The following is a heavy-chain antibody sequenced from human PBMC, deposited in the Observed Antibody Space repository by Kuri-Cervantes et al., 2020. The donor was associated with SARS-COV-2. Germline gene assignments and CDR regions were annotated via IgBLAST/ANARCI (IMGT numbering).Heavy chain of an antibody. V-gene: IGHV3-23*01. J-gene: IGHJ4*02. Sequence: GGSLRLSCAASGFHFSSYAMSWVRQAPGKGLEWVSGISGSDGRTYYADSVKGRFTISRDSSKNTLYLQMNSLRVEDTAVYYCAKSVQLAVPAATDDYWGQGTLVTVPS. CDR2: ISGSDGRT. D-gene: IGHD2-2*01. CDR3: AKSVQLAVPAATDDY. CDR1: GFHFSSYA.